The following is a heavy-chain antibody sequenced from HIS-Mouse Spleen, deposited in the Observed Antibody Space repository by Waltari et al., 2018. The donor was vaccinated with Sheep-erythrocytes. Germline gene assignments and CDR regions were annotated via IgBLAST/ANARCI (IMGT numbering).Heavy chain of an antibody. CDR3: ARDPYEVGWYDY. V-gene: IGHV3-48*01. CDR1: GFTFSSYS. D-gene: IGHD6-19*01. J-gene: IGHJ4*02. Sequence: EVQLVESGGGLVQPGGSLRLSCAASGFTFSSYSMNWVRQAPGKGLEWVSYMSSSSSTIYYADSVKGRFTISRDNAKNSLYLQMNSLRAEDTAVYYCARDPYEVGWYDYWGQGTLVTVSS. CDR2: MSSSSSTI.